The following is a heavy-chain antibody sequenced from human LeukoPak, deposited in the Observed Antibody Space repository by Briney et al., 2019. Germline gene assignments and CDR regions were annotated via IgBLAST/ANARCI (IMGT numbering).Heavy chain of an antibody. CDR2: IRHDGSNK. CDR1: GFTFSSYG. Sequence: PGGSLRLSCAASGFTFSSYGIHWVRQAPGKGLEWVAFIRHDGSNKYYADSVKGRFTISRDNSKSTLYLQMNSLRAEDTAVYYCAKVPNWNYLWFDPWGQGTLVTVSS. J-gene: IGHJ5*02. CDR3: AKVPNWNYLWFDP. D-gene: IGHD1-7*01. V-gene: IGHV3-30*02.